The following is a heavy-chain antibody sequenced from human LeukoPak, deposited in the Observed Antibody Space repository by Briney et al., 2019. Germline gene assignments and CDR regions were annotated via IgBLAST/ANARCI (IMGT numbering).Heavy chain of an antibody. J-gene: IGHJ1*01. CDR2: ISAYNGDT. V-gene: IGHV1-18*01. D-gene: IGHD6-13*01. CDR1: GYIFNNYG. Sequence: ASVKVSCTASGYIFNNYGINWVRQAPGQGLEWVGWISAYNGDTKYIQKLQGRLTMTTDTYTSTAYMELRSLRSDDTAVYFCARGGSSWSAEYFQHWGQGTLVTVSS. CDR3: ARGGSSWSAEYFQH.